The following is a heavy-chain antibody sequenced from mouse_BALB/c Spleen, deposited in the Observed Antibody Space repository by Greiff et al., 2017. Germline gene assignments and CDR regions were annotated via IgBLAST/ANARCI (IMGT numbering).Heavy chain of an antibody. Sequence: EVKLLESGGGLVQPGGSLRLSCATSGFTFTAYYMSWVRQPPGKALEWLGFIRNKANGYTTESSASVKGRFTISRDNSQSILYLQMNTLRAEDSATYYCARDDDSLAYWGQGTLVTVSA. CDR2: IRNKANGYTT. CDR3: ARDDDSLAY. D-gene: IGHD2-4*01. V-gene: IGHV7-3*02. CDR1: GFTFTAYY. J-gene: IGHJ3*01.